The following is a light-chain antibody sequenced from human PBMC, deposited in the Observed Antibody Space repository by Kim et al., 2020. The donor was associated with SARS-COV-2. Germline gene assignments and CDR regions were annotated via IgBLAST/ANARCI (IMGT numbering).Light chain of an antibody. Sequence: QSITISCTGTSSDVGAYDYVSWYQQHPGKAPKVMIYDVSNRPSGVSNRFSGSKSGNTASLTISGLQAEDEADYFCSSYTSGSTPILFGGGTKLTVL. J-gene: IGLJ2*01. CDR1: SSDVGAYDY. V-gene: IGLV2-14*03. CDR2: DVS. CDR3: SSYTSGSTPIL.